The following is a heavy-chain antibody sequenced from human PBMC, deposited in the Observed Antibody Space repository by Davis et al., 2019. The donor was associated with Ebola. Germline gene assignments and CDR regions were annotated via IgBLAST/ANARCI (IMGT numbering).Heavy chain of an antibody. CDR1: GYRFTIYW. CDR2: VYPGGSDT. J-gene: IGHJ4*02. CDR3: ARMVAAAGYFDY. V-gene: IGHV5-51*01. D-gene: IGHD6-13*01. Sequence: GESLKISCECSGYRFTIYWIGWVRQMPGKGLEWMGIVYPGGSDTRYSPSFQGQVTISADKSISTAYLQWSSLKASDTAMYYCARMVAAAGYFDYWGQGTLVTVSS.